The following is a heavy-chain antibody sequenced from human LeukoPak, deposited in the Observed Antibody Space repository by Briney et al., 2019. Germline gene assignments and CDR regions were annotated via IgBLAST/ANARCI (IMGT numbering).Heavy chain of an antibody. V-gene: IGHV3-73*01. CDR3: TRHGMAPGITGVDV. CDR1: GFTFSGSA. D-gene: IGHD1-20*01. CDR2: IRSKANSYAT. J-gene: IGHJ6*04. Sequence: GGSLKLSCAASGFTFSGSAMHWVRQASGKGLEWVGRIRSKANSYATAYAASVKGRFTISRDDSKNTAYLQMNSLKTEDTAVYYCTRHGMAPGITGVDVWGKGTTVTVSS.